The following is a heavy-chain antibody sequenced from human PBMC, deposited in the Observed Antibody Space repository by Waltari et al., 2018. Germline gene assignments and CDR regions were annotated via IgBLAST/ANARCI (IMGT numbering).Heavy chain of an antibody. V-gene: IGHV4-31*03. Sequence: QVQLQESGPGLVKPSETLSLTCTVSGGSISSGDSYWSWIRQHPVKGLEYIGYIYYSGSIYYNPSLKSRVSMSIDTSKNQFSLNLFSVTAADTAVYFCARDRRTSEITHDGFHIWGQGTMVTVSS. J-gene: IGHJ3*02. CDR3: ARDRRTSEITHDGFHI. D-gene: IGHD1-20*01. CDR2: IYYSGSI. CDR1: GGSISSGDSY.